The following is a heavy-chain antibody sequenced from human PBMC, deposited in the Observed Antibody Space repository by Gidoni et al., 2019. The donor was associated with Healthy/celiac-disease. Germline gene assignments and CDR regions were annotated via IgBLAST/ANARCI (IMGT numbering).Heavy chain of an antibody. CDR3: ARDEINCSGGSCYSDPFDY. V-gene: IGHV3-33*01. Sequence: QVQLVESGGGVVQPGRSLRLSCAASGFTFSSYVMHWVRQAPGKGLEWVAVIWYDGSNKYYADSVKGRFTISRDNSKNTLYLQMNSLRAEDTAVYYCARDEINCSGGSCYSDPFDYWGQGTLVTVSS. J-gene: IGHJ4*02. CDR1: GFTFSSYV. CDR2: IWYDGSNK. D-gene: IGHD2-15*01.